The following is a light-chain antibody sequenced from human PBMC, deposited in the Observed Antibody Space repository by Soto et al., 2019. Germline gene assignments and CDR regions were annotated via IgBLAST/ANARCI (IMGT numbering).Light chain of an antibody. CDR3: QQIHSTSSYT. CDR1: QGIAGS. CDR2: AES. V-gene: IGKV1-9*01. J-gene: IGKJ2*01. Sequence: DIQLTQSPSFLSASVGDRVTITCRASQGIAGSLAWYQQKPGKPPKLLIYAESTLQSGVPSRFSGSGSGTVFTLTISTLQPEDFATYYCQQIHSTSSYTFGQGTRVDIK.